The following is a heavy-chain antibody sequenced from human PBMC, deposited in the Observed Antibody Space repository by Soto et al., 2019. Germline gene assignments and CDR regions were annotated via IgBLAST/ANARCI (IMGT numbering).Heavy chain of an antibody. CDR1: GFTSGNFG. V-gene: IGHV3-23*01. CDR2: ISGGGGST. CDR3: AKGFIVVVTVIRPDDAFDV. Sequence: EVQLLESGGGLVQPGGSLRLSCAASGFTSGNFGMNWVRQAPGKGLEWVSGISGGGGSTYYADSVKGRFTISRDPSKNTIFLEMNSLRAEDTAVYYCAKGFIVVVTVIRPDDAFDVWGQGTLVTVSS. D-gene: IGHD2-21*02. J-gene: IGHJ3*01.